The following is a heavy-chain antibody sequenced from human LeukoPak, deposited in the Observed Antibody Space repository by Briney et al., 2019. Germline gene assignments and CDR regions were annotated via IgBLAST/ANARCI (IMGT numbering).Heavy chain of an antibody. CDR1: GYTFTSYG. CDR2: ISA. J-gene: IGHJ3*02. Sequence: ASVKVSCKASGYTFTSYGIRWVRQAPGQGLEWMGWISAYAQKLQGRVTMTTDTSTSTAYMELRSLRSDDTAVYYCARRVPSYYGAFDIWGQGTMVTVSS. V-gene: IGHV1-18*01. D-gene: IGHD3-10*01. CDR3: ARRVPSYYGAFDI.